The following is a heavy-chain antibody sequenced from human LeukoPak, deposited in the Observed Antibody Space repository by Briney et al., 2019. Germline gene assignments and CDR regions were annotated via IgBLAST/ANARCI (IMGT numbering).Heavy chain of an antibody. CDR3: ARGRYYGSGSYFGRFDY. CDR2: IYYSGNT. CDR1: GVSISSSNSY. D-gene: IGHD3-10*01. J-gene: IGHJ4*02. V-gene: IGHV4-39*01. Sequence: SETLSLTCTVSGVSISSSNSYWGWIRQPPGKGLEWIGSIYYSGNTYSNASLKSQVSISIDTSKNQFSLRLTSVTAAGTAVYYCARGRYYGSGSYFGRFDYWGQGTLVTVSS.